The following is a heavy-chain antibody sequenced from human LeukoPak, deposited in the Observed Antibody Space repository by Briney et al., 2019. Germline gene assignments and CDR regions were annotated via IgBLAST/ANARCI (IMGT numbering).Heavy chain of an antibody. D-gene: IGHD1-14*01. CDR3: ARVRIPDPKFDP. J-gene: IGHJ5*02. Sequence: PSQTLSLTCAVSGGSISSGGYSWSWIRQPPGKGLEWIGYIYHSGSTYYNPSLKSRVTISVDRSKNQFSLKLSSVTAADTAVYYRARVRIPDPKFDPWGQGTLVTVSS. CDR1: GGSISSGGYS. CDR2: IYHSGST. V-gene: IGHV4-30-2*01.